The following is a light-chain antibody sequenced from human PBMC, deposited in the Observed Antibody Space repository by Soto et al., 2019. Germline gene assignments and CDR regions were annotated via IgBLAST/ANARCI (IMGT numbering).Light chain of an antibody. CDR1: QGIRHY. J-gene: IGKJ4*01. V-gene: IGKV1-6*01. CDR3: LQDYNYPLT. CDR2: AAS. Sequence: AIQMTQSPSSLSASVGDRVTITCRASQGIRHYLGWYQQKPGKAPKLLIYAASSLQSGVPSRFSGSGSGTDFTLTISSLQPEDFATYYCLQDYNYPLTFVGGTKVEIK.